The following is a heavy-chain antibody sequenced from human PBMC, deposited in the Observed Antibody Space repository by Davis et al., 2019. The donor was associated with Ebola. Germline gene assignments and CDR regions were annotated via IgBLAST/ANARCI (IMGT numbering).Heavy chain of an antibody. V-gene: IGHV4-39*01. D-gene: IGHD3-10*01. CDR2: IYYSGST. CDR3: ARRITMVRGVTGHAFDI. Sequence: PSETLSLTCTVSGGSISSSSYYWGWIRQPPGKGLEWIGSIYYSGSTYYNPSLKSRVTISVDTSKNQFSLKLSSVTAADTAVYYCARRITMVRGVTGHAFDIWGQGTMVTVSS. J-gene: IGHJ3*02. CDR1: GGSISSSSYY.